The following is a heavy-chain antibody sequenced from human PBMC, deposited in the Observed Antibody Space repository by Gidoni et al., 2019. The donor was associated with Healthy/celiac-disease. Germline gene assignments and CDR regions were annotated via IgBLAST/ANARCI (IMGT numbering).Heavy chain of an antibody. CDR3: ARALYGSGSYYNFPFLRWFDP. J-gene: IGHJ5*02. Sequence: QVQLVQSGAEVKKPGSSVKVSCKASGGTFSSYAISWVRQAPGQGLEWMGGIIPIFGTANYAQKFQGRVTITADESTSTAYMELSSLRSEDTAVYYCARALYGSGSYYNFPFLRWFDPWGQGTLVTVSS. CDR1: GGTFSSYA. CDR2: IIPIFGTA. V-gene: IGHV1-69*01. D-gene: IGHD3-10*01.